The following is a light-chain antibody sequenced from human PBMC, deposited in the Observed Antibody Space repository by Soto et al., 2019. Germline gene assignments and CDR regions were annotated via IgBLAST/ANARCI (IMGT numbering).Light chain of an antibody. V-gene: IGKV1-5*03. CDR2: KAS. CDR3: QHYNSYSEA. CDR1: QTIDSW. J-gene: IGKJ1*01. Sequence: DIQMTQSPSTLSASVGDRVTITCRASQTIDSWLAWYQQKPGKAPKLLIYKASTLKSGVPSRFSGSGSGTEFTLTISSLQPDDFATYYCQHYNSYSEAFGQGTKVDTK.